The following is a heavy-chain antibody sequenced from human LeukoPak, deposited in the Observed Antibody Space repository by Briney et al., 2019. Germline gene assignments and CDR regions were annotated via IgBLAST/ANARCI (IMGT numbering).Heavy chain of an antibody. CDR1: GGSFSGYY. J-gene: IGHJ4*02. Sequence: SGTLSLTCAVYGGSFSGYYWSWIRHPPGKGLEWIGEINHSVSTNYNPSLKSRVTISVDTSKNQFSLKLSSVTAADTAVYYCAREIYYYGSGSYSDYWGQGTLVTVSS. CDR2: INHSVST. CDR3: AREIYYYGSGSYSDY. D-gene: IGHD3-10*01. V-gene: IGHV4-34*01.